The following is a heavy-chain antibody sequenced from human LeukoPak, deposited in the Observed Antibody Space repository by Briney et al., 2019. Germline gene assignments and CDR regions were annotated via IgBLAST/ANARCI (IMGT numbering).Heavy chain of an antibody. J-gene: IGHJ4*02. Sequence: SETLSLTCTVSGGSISSGGYYWSWIRQPPGKGLEWIGSIYYSGSTYYNPSLKSRVTISVDTSKNQFSLKLSSVTAADTAVYYCARRRYYDSSGYLDWGQGTLVTVSS. CDR3: ARRRYYDSSGYLD. D-gene: IGHD3-22*01. CDR1: GGSISSGGYY. V-gene: IGHV4-39*01. CDR2: IYYSGST.